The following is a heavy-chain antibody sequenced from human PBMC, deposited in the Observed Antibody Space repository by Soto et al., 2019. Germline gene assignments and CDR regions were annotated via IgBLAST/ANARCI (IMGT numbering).Heavy chain of an antibody. D-gene: IGHD4-17*01. V-gene: IGHV3-30*18. Sequence: QVQLVESGGGVVQPGRSLRLSCAASGFTFSSYGMHWVRQAPGKGLEWVAVISYDGSNNYYADSVKGRFTISRDNSKNTLYLKMNSLRAGDTAVYYCAKDALRQTVTTLDYWGQGTLVTVSS. CDR2: ISYDGSNN. CDR1: GFTFSSYG. J-gene: IGHJ4*02. CDR3: AKDALRQTVTTLDY.